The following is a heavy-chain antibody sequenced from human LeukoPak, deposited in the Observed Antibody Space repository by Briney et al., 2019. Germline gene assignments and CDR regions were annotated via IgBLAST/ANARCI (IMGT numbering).Heavy chain of an antibody. D-gene: IGHD4-23*01. CDR2: ISSSGSRT. Sequence: GGPLRLSCAASGFTFSSYEMNWVRQAPAKELEWVSYISSSGSRTHYADSVKGRFTISRDNSKNSLYLQMNSVRSEDTALYYCAKGRGGNSGIGNYWGQGTLVTVSS. J-gene: IGHJ4*02. CDR1: GFTFSSYE. CDR3: AKGRGGNSGIGNY. V-gene: IGHV3-48*03.